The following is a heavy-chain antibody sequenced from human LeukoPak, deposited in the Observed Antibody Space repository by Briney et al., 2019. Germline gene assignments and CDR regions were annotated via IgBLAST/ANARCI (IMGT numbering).Heavy chain of an antibody. D-gene: IGHD6-19*01. CDR1: GGTFSSYA. V-gene: IGHV1-69*04. Sequence: SVKVSCKAFGGTFSSYAISWVRQAPGQGLEWMGRIIPILGIANYAQKFQGRVTITADKSTSTAYMELSSLRSEDTAVYYCARDGWYSSGLDYWGQGTLVTVSS. CDR2: IIPILGIA. J-gene: IGHJ4*02. CDR3: ARDGWYSSGLDY.